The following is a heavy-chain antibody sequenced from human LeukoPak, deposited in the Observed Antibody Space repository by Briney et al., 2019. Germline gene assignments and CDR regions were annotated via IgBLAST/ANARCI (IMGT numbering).Heavy chain of an antibody. Sequence: SETLSLTCTVSGGPISSYYWNWIRQPPGKGLEWTGYIHYSGSTKYNPSLKSRVTISVDTSKNQFSLKLSSVTAADTAVYYCARWYSSGWAFDYWGQGTLVTVSS. CDR2: IHYSGST. CDR1: GGPISSYY. J-gene: IGHJ4*02. V-gene: IGHV4-59*08. CDR3: ARWYSSGWAFDY. D-gene: IGHD6-19*01.